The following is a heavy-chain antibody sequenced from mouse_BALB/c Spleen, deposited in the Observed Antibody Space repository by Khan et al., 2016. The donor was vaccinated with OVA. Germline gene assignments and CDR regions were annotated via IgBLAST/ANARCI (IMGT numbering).Heavy chain of an antibody. V-gene: IGHV3-2*02. CDR2: IHYSGST. CDR1: GYSITSDYA. D-gene: IGHD3-3*01. Sequence: EVQLQESGPGLVKPSQSLSLTCTVTGYSITSDYAWNWIRQFPGNKLEWMGYIHYSGSTSYIPYLKSRISITRDTSKNQFFLHLNSVTSEDTATYYCARGRAYWGQGTLVTVSA. CDR3: ARGRAY. J-gene: IGHJ3*01.